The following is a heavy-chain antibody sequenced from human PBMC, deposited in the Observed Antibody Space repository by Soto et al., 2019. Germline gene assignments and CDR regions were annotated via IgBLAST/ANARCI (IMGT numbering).Heavy chain of an antibody. CDR2: IYYSGST. V-gene: IGHV4-31*03. CDR1: GGSISSGGYY. J-gene: IGHJ4*02. CDR3: AVIYSVSPGGTVRY. Sequence: QVQLQESGPGLVKPSQTLSLTCTVSGGSISSGGYYWSWIRQHPGKGLEWIGYIYYSGSTYYNPSLKSRVTISVDTSKNQFSLEMSSVTAAETAVYYCAVIYSVSPGGTVRYWGQGTLVTVSS. D-gene: IGHD1-26*01.